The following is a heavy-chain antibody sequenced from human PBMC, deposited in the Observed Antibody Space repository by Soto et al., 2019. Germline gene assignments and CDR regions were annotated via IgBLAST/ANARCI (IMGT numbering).Heavy chain of an antibody. CDR2: IAWNDYK. CDR3: ARLGFAAKPDTCYYVLDV. CDR1: GFSLNTSGMC. V-gene: IGHV2-70*01. J-gene: IGHJ6*02. D-gene: IGHD3-10*01. Sequence: SGPTLVNPTQTLTLTCTFSGFSLNTSGMCVSWIRQPPGKALEWLALIAWNDYKSYNTSLKTRLTISKDTSKNQVVLTMTNMDPVDTATYYCARLGFAAKPDTCYYVLDVWGQGTTVTVSS.